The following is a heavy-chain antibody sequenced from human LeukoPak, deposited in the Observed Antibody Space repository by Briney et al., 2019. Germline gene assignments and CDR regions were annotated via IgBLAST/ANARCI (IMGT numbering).Heavy chain of an antibody. CDR3: ARGHYDVLAASYKWTPDY. V-gene: IGHV3-7*01. J-gene: IGHJ4*02. CDR2: IKQDGSEK. Sequence: GGSLRLSCAASGFTFSNYWLTWVRQAPGQGLEWVANIKQDGSEKHYVDSVKGRFTTSRDNVKDSLSLQLNSLRVEDTAVYYCARGHYDVLAASYKWTPDYWGQGTLVTVSS. D-gene: IGHD3-9*01. CDR1: GFTFSNYW.